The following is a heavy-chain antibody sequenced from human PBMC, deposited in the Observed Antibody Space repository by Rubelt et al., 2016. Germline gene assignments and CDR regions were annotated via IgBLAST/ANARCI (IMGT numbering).Heavy chain of an antibody. CDR2: IDPSDSYT. J-gene: IGHJ4*02. CDR3: ARRNSGTYSPFDY. V-gene: IGHV5-10-1*01. CDR1: GYTFTNHW. D-gene: IGHD1-26*01. Sequence: EVQLVQSGAEVKKPGESLRISCKGSGYTFTNHWISWVRQMPGKGLEWMGRIDPSDSYTNSNPSLRGHVTIAVDKSSSTAYLQWSSLQASDTAMYYCARRNSGTYSPFDYWGQGTMVTVSP.